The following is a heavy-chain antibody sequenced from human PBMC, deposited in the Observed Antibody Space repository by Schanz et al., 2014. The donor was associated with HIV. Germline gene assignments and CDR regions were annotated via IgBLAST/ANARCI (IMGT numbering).Heavy chain of an antibody. Sequence: EVQVVESGGGLVQPGGSLRLSCAASGFSFSNYAMSWVRQAPRKGLEWVSGISVSGRSTYYADSVKGRFTISRDNSKNTLYLQMNSLRAEDTAVYYCVRGLLFQGFFDSWGQGALVTVSS. D-gene: IGHD3-10*01. J-gene: IGHJ4*02. CDR2: ISVSGRST. CDR1: GFSFSNYA. V-gene: IGHV3-23*04. CDR3: VRGLLFQGFFDS.